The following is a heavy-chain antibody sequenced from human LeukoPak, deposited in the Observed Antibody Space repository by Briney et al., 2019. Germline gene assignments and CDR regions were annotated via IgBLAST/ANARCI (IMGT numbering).Heavy chain of an antibody. CDR3: AREEYSSDWYGHDS. CDR1: GGSISSSSYY. CDR2: IYYSGST. J-gene: IGHJ4*02. Sequence: SETLSLTCTVSGGSISSSSYYWGWIRQPPGKGLEWIGSIYYSGSTYYNPSLKSRVTLSVDTSKNQFSLRLTSVTAADTAFYYCAREEYSSDWYGHDSWGQGTLVTVSS. V-gene: IGHV4-39*07. D-gene: IGHD6-13*01.